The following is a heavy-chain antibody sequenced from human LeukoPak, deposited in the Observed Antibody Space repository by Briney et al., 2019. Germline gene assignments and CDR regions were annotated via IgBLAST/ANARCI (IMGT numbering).Heavy chain of an antibody. CDR1: GFTFSSYA. V-gene: IGHV3-23*01. D-gene: IGHD2-8*01. J-gene: IGHJ4*02. CDR3: AKEATNGLNDY. Sequence: GGSLRLSCVAPGFTFSSYAITWVHQAPGKGLEWVSGIAGSDGSTYYADSVKGRFSISRDNSKNTVFLQMNSLRADDTAVYYCAKEATNGLNDYWGQGTLVTVSS. CDR2: IAGSDGST.